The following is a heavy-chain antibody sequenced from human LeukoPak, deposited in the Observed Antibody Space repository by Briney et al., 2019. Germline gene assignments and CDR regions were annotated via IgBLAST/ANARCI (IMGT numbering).Heavy chain of an antibody. J-gene: IGHJ4*02. CDR1: GGSISSSSYY. Sequence: SETPSLTCAVSGGSISSSSYYWGWIRQPPGKGLEWIGSNYYSGSTYYNPSLKSRVTISVDTSKNQFSLKLSSVTAADTAVYYCASPDYWGQGTLVTVSS. CDR2: NYYSGST. CDR3: ASPDY. V-gene: IGHV4-39*05.